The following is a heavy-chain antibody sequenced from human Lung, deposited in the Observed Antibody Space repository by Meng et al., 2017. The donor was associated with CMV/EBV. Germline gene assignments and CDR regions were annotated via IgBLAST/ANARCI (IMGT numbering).Heavy chain of an antibody. CDR1: GFTFNNYA. Sequence: ESXKISCAASGFTFNNYAMTWVRQAPGKGLEWVSAISGSGGSTHYADSVKGRFTISRDNSKSTLYLQMNSLRDEDTAVYYCAKVGPVYCTSTSCYLVRGWLDDXGQGXLVTVSS. D-gene: IGHD2-2*01. CDR2: ISGSGGST. V-gene: IGHV3-23*01. CDR3: AKVGPVYCTSTSCYLVRGWLDD. J-gene: IGHJ4*02.